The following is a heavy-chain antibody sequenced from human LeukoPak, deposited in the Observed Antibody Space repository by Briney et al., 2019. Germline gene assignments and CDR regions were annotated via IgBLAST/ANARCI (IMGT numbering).Heavy chain of an antibody. CDR2: TNHSGST. D-gene: IGHD3-10*01. J-gene: IGHJ4*02. CDR1: GGSFSGYY. V-gene: IGHV4-34*01. CDR3: ARRETMVRGVDY. Sequence: PSETLSLTCAVYGGSFSGYYWSWIRQPPGKGLEWIGETNHSGSTNYNPSLKSRVTISVDTSKNQFSLKLSSVTAADTAVYYCARRETMVRGVDYWGQGTLVTVSS.